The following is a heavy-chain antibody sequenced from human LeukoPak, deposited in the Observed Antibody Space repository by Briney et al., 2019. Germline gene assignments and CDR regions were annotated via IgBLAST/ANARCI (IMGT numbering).Heavy chain of an antibody. CDR2: IKQDGSEK. D-gene: IGHD2-15*01. CDR1: GFPFDTYW. Sequence: GGSLRLSCAASGFPFDTYWMSWVRQAPGKGPEWVANIKQDGSEKFYVDSVDGRFTVSRDNTRDSLYLQMDNLRVEDTAVYYCARDLPYCRGGACQSALGVFDNWGQGTMVTVSP. V-gene: IGHV3-7*01. CDR3: ARDLPYCRGGACQSALGVFDN. J-gene: IGHJ3*02.